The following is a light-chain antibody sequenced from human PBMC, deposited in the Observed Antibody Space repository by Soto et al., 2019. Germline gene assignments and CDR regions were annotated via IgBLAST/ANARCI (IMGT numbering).Light chain of an antibody. CDR3: SSYTSSSTIYV. CDR1: SSDVGDNNY. J-gene: IGLJ1*01. CDR2: DVT. V-gene: IGLV2-14*01. Sequence: QSALTQPASVSGSPGQSITISCTGTSSDVGDNNYVSWYQQHPGKAPKLMIYDVTHRPSGISNRFSGSKSGNTASLTISGLQAEDEADSYCSSYTSSSTIYVFGTGTKVTVL.